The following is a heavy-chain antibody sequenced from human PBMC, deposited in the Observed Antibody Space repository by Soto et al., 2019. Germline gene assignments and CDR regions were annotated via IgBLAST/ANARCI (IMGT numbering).Heavy chain of an antibody. J-gene: IGHJ4*02. CDR1: GGSINSFY. Sequence: SETLSLTCSVSGGSINSFYWSWIRQPPGKGLEWIGYVYYTGSTNYNPSLRSRVSISVDTSKNQFSLKLRSVTAADTAVYYCARGYPGDPLGYWGPGSLVTVSS. V-gene: IGHV4-59*01. CDR2: VYYTGST. CDR3: ARGYPGDPLGY. D-gene: IGHD7-27*01.